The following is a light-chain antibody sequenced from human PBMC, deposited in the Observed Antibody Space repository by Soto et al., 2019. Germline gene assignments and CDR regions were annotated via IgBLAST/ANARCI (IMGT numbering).Light chain of an antibody. J-gene: IGKJ1*01. CDR3: QPYNKWPLT. CDR1: QSVSSD. V-gene: IGKV3-15*01. Sequence: EIVMTQSPATLSVSPGERATLSCRASQSVSSDLAWYQQKPGQSPRLLIYGASTRATGIPARFSGGGSWTEFTFTITAPQTEDVAVYDYQPYNKWPLTFGQGTKVEIK. CDR2: GAS.